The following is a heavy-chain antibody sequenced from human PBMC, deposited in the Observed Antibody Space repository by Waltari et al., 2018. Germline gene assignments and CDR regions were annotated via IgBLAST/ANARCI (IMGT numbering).Heavy chain of an antibody. V-gene: IGHV3-23*01. CDR3: AKQLTTVVTPRVY. D-gene: IGHD4-17*01. CDR1: GFTFSSYA. J-gene: IGHJ4*02. Sequence: EVQLLESGGGLVQPGGSLRLSCAASGFTFSSYAMSWVRQAPGKEVGWVSAISGSGGSTYYADSVKGRFTISRDNSKNTLYLQMNSLRAEDTAVYYCAKQLTTVVTPRVYWGQGTLVTVSS. CDR2: ISGSGGST.